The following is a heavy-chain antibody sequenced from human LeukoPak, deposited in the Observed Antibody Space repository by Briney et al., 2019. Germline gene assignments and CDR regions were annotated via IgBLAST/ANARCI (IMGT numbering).Heavy chain of an antibody. CDR3: AREGSSSWYVDY. CDR2: SSGSSI. Sequence: PGGSLRFSCAASGFTFSDYYMSWIRQPPGKGLEWVSYSSGSSIYYADFVKGRFTISRDNAKNSLYLQMNSLRAEDTAVYYCAREGSSSWYVDYWGQGTLVTVSS. J-gene: IGHJ4*02. CDR1: GFTFSDYY. D-gene: IGHD6-13*01. V-gene: IGHV3-11*01.